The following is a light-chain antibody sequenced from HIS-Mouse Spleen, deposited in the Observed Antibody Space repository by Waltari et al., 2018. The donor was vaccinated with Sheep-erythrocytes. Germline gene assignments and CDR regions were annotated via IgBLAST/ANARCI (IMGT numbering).Light chain of an antibody. J-gene: IGKJ1*01. CDR3: QQFNNYPRT. CDR2: DAS. Sequence: AIQLTQSPSSLSASVGDRVTITCRASQGISSALAWYQQKPGKAPTLLIYDASRLESGVPSRFSGSGSGTDFTLTISSLQPEDFATYYCQQFNNYPRTFGQGTKVEIK. CDR1: QGISSA. V-gene: IGKV1D-13*01.